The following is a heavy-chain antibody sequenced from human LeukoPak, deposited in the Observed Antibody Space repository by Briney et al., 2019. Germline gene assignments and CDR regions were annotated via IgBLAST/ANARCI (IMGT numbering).Heavy chain of an antibody. CDR2: IIPIFGTA. J-gene: IGHJ4*02. Sequence: SVKVSCKASGGTFSSYAISWVRQAPGQGREWMGGIIPIFGTANYAQKFQGRVTITADESTSTAYMELSSLRSEDTAVYYCATPGGRPTYYYVYWGQGTLVTVSS. V-gene: IGHV1-69*01. CDR1: GGTFSSYA. D-gene: IGHD3-10*02. CDR3: ATPGGRPTYYYVY.